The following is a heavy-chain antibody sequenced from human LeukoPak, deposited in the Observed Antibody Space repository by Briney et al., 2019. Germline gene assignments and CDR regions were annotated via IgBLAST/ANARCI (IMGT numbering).Heavy chain of an antibody. D-gene: IGHD3/OR15-3a*01. CDR1: GFTFSSYA. CDR2: ISGSGGST. J-gene: IGHJ4*02. Sequence: GGSLRLSCAASGFTFSSYAMSWVRQAPGKGLEWVSAISGSGGSTYYADSVKGRFTISRDNSKNTLYLQMNSLRAEDTAVYYCAKDGLGGPSGILELYYFDYWGQGTLVTVSS. CDR3: AKDGLGGPSGILELYYFDY. V-gene: IGHV3-23*01.